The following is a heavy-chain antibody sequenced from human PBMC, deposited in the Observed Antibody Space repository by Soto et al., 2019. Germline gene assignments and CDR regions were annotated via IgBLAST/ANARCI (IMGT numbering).Heavy chain of an antibody. CDR1: GGSISSGGYY. CDR2: ISYSGST. CDR3: ARGRTYYAP. Sequence: PSRTLSLTCAFSGGSISSGGYYWSWIRQHPGAGLVWIGCISYSGSTYYNPSLRSRVTISIDTSKNQFSLKLTSVTAADTAVYFCARGRTYYAPWRQATLVTVSS. V-gene: IGHV4-31*11. D-gene: IGHD3-3*01. J-gene: IGHJ5*02.